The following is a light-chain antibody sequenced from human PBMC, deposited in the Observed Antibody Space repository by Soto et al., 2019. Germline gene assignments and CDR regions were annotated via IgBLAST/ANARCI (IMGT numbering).Light chain of an antibody. CDR3: SSFTSKSTLI. J-gene: IGLJ2*01. CDR1: SSDVGNYIF. Sequence: QSVLTQPASVSGSPGQSITISCTGTSSDVGNYIFVSWYRQHPGKAPKLMIYEVRNRPSGIPLRFSASKSGNTASLTISGLQAEDEAHYYCSSFTSKSTLIFGGGTKLTVL. V-gene: IGLV2-14*01. CDR2: EVR.